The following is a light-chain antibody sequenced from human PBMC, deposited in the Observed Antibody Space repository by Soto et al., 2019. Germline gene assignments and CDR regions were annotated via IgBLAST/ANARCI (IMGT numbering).Light chain of an antibody. Sequence: DIQMTQSPSSLSASVGDRVTITCRASQSISSYLNWYQQKPGKAPKLLIYAASSLQSGVPSRFSGSGSGTDFTLTICSLQPEDFATYYCQHSYSTPPTFGQGTKVDIK. CDR2: AAS. V-gene: IGKV1-39*01. J-gene: IGKJ1*01. CDR3: QHSYSTPPT. CDR1: QSISSY.